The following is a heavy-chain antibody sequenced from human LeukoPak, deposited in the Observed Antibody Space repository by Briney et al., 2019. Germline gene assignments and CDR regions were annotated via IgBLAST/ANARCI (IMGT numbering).Heavy chain of an antibody. J-gene: IGHJ5*02. V-gene: IGHV3-30*02. CDR1: GFTFGDYA. CDR2: IRYDGSNK. Sequence: GGSLRLSCTASGFTFGDYAMSWVRQAPGKGLEWVAFIRYDGSNKYYADSVKGRFTISRDNSKNTLYLQMNSLRAEDTAVYYCAKKALGSSGSIGWFDPWGQGTLVTVSS. CDR3: AKKALGSSGSIGWFDP. D-gene: IGHD6-19*01.